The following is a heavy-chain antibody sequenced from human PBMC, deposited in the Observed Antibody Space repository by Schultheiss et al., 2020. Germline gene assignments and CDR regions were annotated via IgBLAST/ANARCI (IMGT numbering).Heavy chain of an antibody. D-gene: IGHD6-6*01. Sequence: GESLKISCAASGFTFSSYWMSWVRQAPGKGLEWVANIKQDGSEKYYVDSVKGRFTISRDNAKNSLYLQMNSLRAEDTAVYYCARSSSSSGGGFDYWGQGTLVTVSA. CDR3: ARSSSSSGGGFDY. V-gene: IGHV3-7*01. CDR2: IKQDGSEK. J-gene: IGHJ4*02. CDR1: GFTFSSYW.